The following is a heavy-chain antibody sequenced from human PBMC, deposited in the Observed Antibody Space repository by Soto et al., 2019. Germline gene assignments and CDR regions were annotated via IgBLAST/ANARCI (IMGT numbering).Heavy chain of an antibody. CDR2: INHSGST. CDR3: ARTHGSGSYYNFVDY. CDR1: GGSFSGYY. D-gene: IGHD3-10*01. J-gene: IGHJ4*02. V-gene: IGHV4-34*01. Sequence: PAETLSLTCAVYGGSFSGYYWSWIRQPPGKGLEWIGEINHSGSTNYNPSLKSRVTISVDTSKNQFSLKLSSVTAADTAVYYCARTHGSGSYYNFVDYWGQGTLVTVSS.